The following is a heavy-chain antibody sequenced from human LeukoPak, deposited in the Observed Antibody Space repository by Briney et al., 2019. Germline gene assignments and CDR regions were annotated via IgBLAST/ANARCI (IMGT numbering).Heavy chain of an antibody. D-gene: IGHD3-3*01. V-gene: IGHV4-39*01. J-gene: IGHJ6*02. CDR2: IYYSGST. CDR3: ARRPFRSGYYTSYYYYGMDV. Sequence: PSETLSLTCTVSGGSISSSSYYWGWIRQPPGKGLEWIGSIYYSGSTYYNPSLKSRVTISVDTSKNQFSLKLSSVTAADTAVYYCARRPFRSGYYTSYYYYGMDVWGQGTTVTVSS. CDR1: GGSISSSSYY.